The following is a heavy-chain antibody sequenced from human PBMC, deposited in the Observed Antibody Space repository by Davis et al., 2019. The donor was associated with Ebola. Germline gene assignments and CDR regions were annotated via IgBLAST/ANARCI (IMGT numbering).Heavy chain of an antibody. D-gene: IGHD1-14*01. CDR2: ILPILNSA. Sequence: AASVKVSCKASGDTFSSYGISRVRQAPGQGLEWMGRILPILNSAVYAHEFQDRVTITADEFTTTAYMELSSLTSEDTGIYYCARETPGDAMDVWGPGTTVTVSS. CDR3: ARETPGDAMDV. V-gene: IGHV1-69*11. J-gene: IGHJ6*02. CDR1: GDTFSSYG.